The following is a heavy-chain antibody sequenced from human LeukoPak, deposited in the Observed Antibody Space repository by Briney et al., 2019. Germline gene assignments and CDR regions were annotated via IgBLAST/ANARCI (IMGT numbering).Heavy chain of an antibody. V-gene: IGHV1-8*01. CDR1: GYTFIKYG. Sequence: GASVKVSCKASGYTFIKYGISWVRQAPGQGLEWMGWMNPNSGNTGYAQKFQGRVTMTRNTSISTAYMELSSLRSEDTAVYYCAREGRGIAASFDYWGQGTLVTVSS. J-gene: IGHJ4*02. CDR3: AREGRGIAASFDY. D-gene: IGHD6-13*01. CDR2: MNPNSGNT.